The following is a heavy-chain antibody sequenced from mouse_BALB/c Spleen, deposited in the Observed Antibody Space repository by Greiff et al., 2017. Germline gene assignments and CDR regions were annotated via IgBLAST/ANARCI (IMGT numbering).Heavy chain of an antibody. V-gene: IGHV5-6-5*01. J-gene: IGHJ4*01. CDR3: ASPHYYGSSYYAMDY. CDR2: ISSGGST. CDR1: GFTFSSYA. Sequence: DVHLVESGGGLVKPGGSLKLSCAASGFTFSSYAMSWVRQTPEKRLEWVASISSGGSTYYPDSVKGRFTISRDNARNILYLQMSSLRSEDTAMYYCASPHYYGSSYYAMDYWGQGTSVTVSS. D-gene: IGHD1-1*01.